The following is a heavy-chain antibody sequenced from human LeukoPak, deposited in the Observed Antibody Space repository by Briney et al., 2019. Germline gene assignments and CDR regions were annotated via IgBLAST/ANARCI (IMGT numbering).Heavy chain of an antibody. D-gene: IGHD5-18*01. CDR3: AVDTRGPYYFDY. Sequence: GGSLRLSCAASGFTVSSNYMSWVRQAPGKGLEWVSVIYSGGSTYYADSVKGRFTISRDNSKNTLYLQMNSLRAEDTAVYYCAVDTRGPYYFDYWGQGTLVTVSS. V-gene: IGHV3-53*01. J-gene: IGHJ4*02. CDR2: IYSGGST. CDR1: GFTVSSNY.